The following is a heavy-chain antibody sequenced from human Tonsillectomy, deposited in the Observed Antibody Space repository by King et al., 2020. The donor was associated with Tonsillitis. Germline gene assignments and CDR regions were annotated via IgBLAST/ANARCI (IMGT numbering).Heavy chain of an antibody. CDR1: GFTFSNYA. CDR3: VKDTVTAMT. J-gene: IGHJ5*02. V-gene: IGHV3-64D*06. CDR2: ISTNGGST. Sequence: VQLVESGGGLVQPGGSLRLSCSASGFTFSNYAFHWVRQAPGKGLESVSAISTNGGSTYYADSVKGRITISRDNPKNTLYLQMSSLRPEDTALYYCVKDTVTAMTWGQGSLVTVSS. D-gene: IGHD2-21*02.